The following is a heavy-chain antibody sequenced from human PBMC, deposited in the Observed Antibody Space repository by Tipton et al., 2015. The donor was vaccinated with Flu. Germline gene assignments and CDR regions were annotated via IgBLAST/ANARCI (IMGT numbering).Heavy chain of an antibody. V-gene: IGHV3-9*01. Sequence: RSLRLSCAASGFTFDDYTMHWVRQTPGKGLEWVSGITWNSGFSDFADSVKGRFTISRDNAKNSLYLQMNSLTADDTALYYCVKGASVRPNRIWHFDLWGRGTLVTVSS. D-gene: IGHD4-17*01. CDR2: ITWNSGFS. CDR1: GFTFDDYT. CDR3: VKGASVRPNRIWHFDL. J-gene: IGHJ2*01.